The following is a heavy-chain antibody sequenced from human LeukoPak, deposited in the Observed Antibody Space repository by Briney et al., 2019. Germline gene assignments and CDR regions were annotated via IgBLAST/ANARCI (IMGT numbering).Heavy chain of an antibody. CDR3: AKENVAAALPDNWFDP. D-gene: IGHD2-2*01. J-gene: IGHJ5*02. CDR2: ISGSGGIT. V-gene: IGHV3-23*01. Sequence: GRSLRLSCAASGFTFSSYAMSWVRQAPGKGLEWVSGISGSGGITYYADSVKGRFTISRDNSKKTLYLQTNRLRAEDTAVYYCAKENVAAALPDNWFDPWGQGTLVTVSS. CDR1: GFTFSSYA.